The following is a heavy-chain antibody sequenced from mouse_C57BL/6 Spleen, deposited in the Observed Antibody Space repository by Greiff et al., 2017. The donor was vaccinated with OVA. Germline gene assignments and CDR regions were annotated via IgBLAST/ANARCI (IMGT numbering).Heavy chain of an antibody. CDR2: ISDGGSYT. CDR1: GFTFSSYA. CDR3: ARDYCYDEAWFAY. J-gene: IGHJ3*01. Sequence: EVKLVESGGGLVKPGGSLKLSCAASGFTFSSYAMSWVRQTPEKRLEWVATISDGGSYTYYPDNVKGRFTISRDNAKNNLYLQMSHLKSEDTAMYYCARDYCYDEAWFAYWGQGTLVTVSA. D-gene: IGHD2-12*01. V-gene: IGHV5-4*03.